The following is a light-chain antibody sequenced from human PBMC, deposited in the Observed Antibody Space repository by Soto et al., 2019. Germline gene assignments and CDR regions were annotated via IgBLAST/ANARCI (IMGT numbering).Light chain of an antibody. CDR2: RNT. CDR3: TTWDDRVSGVV. V-gene: IGLV1-47*01. CDR1: TSNIGNNY. J-gene: IGLJ2*01. Sequence: QSVVTQPPSASGTPGQRVTISCSGSTSNIGNNYVYWYQQLPETAPKLLIYRNTQRPPGVPDRVSGSKSGASASLAISGLRSEDEADYFCTTWDDRVSGVVFGGGTKLTVL.